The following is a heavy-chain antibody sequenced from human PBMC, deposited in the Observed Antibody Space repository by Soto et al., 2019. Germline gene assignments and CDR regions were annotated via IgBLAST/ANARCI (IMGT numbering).Heavy chain of an antibody. CDR1: GGSISSSSYY. D-gene: IGHD6-19*01. V-gene: IGHV4-39*01. J-gene: IGHJ6*02. CDR2: IYYSGST. Sequence: SETLSLTCTVSGGSISSSSYYWGWIRQPPGKGLEWIGSIYYSGSTYYNPSLKSRVTISVDTSKNQFSLKLSSVTAADTAVYYCECSGWDYYYYGMDVWGQGTTVTVSS. CDR3: ECSGWDYYYYGMDV.